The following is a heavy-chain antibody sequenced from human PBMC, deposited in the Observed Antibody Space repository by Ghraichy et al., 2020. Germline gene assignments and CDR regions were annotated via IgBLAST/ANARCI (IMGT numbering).Heavy chain of an antibody. J-gene: IGHJ5*02. Sequence: SETLSLTCTVSGGSISSGGYYWSWIRQHPGKGLEWIGYIYYSGSTYYNPSLKSRVTISVDTSKNQFSLKLSSVTAADTAVYYCARAPNPFRPAARFDPWGQGTLVTVSS. V-gene: IGHV4-31*03. CDR2: IYYSGST. D-gene: IGHD2-2*01. CDR3: ARAPNPFRPAARFDP. CDR1: GGSISSGGYY.